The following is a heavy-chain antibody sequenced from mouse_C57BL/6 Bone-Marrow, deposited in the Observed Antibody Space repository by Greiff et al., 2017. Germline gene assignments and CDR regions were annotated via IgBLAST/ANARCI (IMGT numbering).Heavy chain of an antibody. Sequence: VQLQQPGAELVKPGASVKLSCKASGYTFTSYWMYWVKQRPGQGLEWIGMIHPNSGSTNYNEKFKSKATLTVDKSSSTAYMQLSSLTSEDSAVYDRARITTVVAEGYAMDYWGQGTSVTVSS. D-gene: IGHD1-1*01. V-gene: IGHV1-64*01. CDR3: ARITTVVAEGYAMDY. CDR2: IHPNSGST. CDR1: GYTFTSYW. J-gene: IGHJ4*01.